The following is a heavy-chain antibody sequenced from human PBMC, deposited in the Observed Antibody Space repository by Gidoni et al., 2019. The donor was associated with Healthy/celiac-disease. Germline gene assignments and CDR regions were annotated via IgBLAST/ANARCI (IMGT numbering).Heavy chain of an antibody. CDR3: ASTIAAAARYYYYYGMDV. CDR2: IIPIFGTA. Sequence: QVQLVQSGAEVKKPGSSVKVSCKASGGTFRSYAISWVRQAPGQGLEWMGGIIPIFGTANDAQKFQGRVTITADKSTSTAYMELSSLRSEDTAVYYCASTIAAAARYYYYYGMDVWGQGTTVTVSS. J-gene: IGHJ6*02. D-gene: IGHD6-13*01. CDR1: GGTFRSYA. V-gene: IGHV1-69*06.